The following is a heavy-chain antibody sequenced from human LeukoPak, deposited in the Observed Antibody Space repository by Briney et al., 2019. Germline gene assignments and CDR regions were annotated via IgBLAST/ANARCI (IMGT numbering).Heavy chain of an antibody. CDR2: ISGSGGST. CDR3: AKPSDRSGYYSDFDY. V-gene: IGHV3-23*01. J-gene: IGHJ4*02. CDR1: GFTFSSYA. D-gene: IGHD3-22*01. Sequence: GGSLRLSCAASGFTFSSYALSWVRQAPGKGLEWVSAISGSGGSTYYADSVKGRFTISRDNSKNTLYLQMNSLRAEDTAVYYCAKPSDRSGYYSDFDYWGQGTLVTVSS.